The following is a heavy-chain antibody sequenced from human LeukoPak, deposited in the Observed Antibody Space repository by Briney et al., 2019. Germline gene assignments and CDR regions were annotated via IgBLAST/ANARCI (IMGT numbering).Heavy chain of an antibody. J-gene: IGHJ4*02. V-gene: IGHV1-2*02. CDR3: ARALWATAFINTQHPMRY. CDR1: GYSFTDYY. D-gene: IGHD5-18*01. Sequence: RRASVKVSCKASGYSFTDYYVHWVRQAPGQGLEWMGRINPNSGGTSFAQKFQGRVTMNTDTSISTVYMDLSRLTSDDTAIYYCARALWATAFINTQHPMRYWGQGTLVTVSS. CDR2: INPNSGGT.